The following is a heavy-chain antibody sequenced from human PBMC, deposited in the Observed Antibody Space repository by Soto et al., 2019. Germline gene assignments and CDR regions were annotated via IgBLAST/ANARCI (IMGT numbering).Heavy chain of an antibody. V-gene: IGHV3-21*06. D-gene: IGHD1-1*01. Sequence: GGSLRLSCAVSGLTFSFYTMNWVGQAPGKGLEWVSSIGSTGSYIYSADSLRGRVSISRDNAKDSLFLQITILKADGSATYFCARFRFPHSSNPYNIDVLGQGTAVTVS. CDR1: GLTFSFYT. CDR2: IGSTGSYI. J-gene: IGHJ6*01. CDR3: ARFRFPHSSNPYNIDV.